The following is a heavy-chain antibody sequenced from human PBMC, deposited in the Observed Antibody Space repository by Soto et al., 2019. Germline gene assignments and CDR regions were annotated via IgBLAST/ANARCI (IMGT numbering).Heavy chain of an antibody. Sequence: ASVKVSCKASGGTFSSYAISWVRQAPGQGLEWMGGIIPIFGTANYAQKFQGRVTITADESTSTAYMELSSLRSEDTAVYYCASGGSGSYYKSWFDPWGQGTLVTVSS. J-gene: IGHJ5*02. CDR2: IIPIFGTA. CDR3: ASGGSGSYYKSWFDP. V-gene: IGHV1-69*13. D-gene: IGHD3-10*01. CDR1: GGTFSSYA.